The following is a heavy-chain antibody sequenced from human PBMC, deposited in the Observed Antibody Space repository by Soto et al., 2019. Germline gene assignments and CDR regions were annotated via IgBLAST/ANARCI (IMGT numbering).Heavy chain of an antibody. J-gene: IGHJ6*02. CDR1: GGSISSSSYY. V-gene: IGHV4-39*01. D-gene: IGHD6-6*01. Sequence: PSETLSLTCTVSGGSISSSSYYWGWIRQPPGKGLEWIGSIYYSGSTYYNPSLKSRVTISVDTSKNQFSLKLSSVTAADTAVYYCATQAPNYYYYGMDVWGQGTTVTVS. CDR3: ATQAPNYYYYGMDV. CDR2: IYYSGST.